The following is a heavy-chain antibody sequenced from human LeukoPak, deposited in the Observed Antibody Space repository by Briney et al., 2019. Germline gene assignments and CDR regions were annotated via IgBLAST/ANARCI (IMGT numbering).Heavy chain of an antibody. Sequence: PGGSLRLSCAASGFTFSSYGMHWVRQAPGKGLEWVAVISYDGSNKYYADSVKGRFTISRDNSKNTLYLQMNSLRAEDTAVYYCAKDLYYYDSSGYLYAFDIWGQGTMVTVSS. J-gene: IGHJ3*02. CDR3: AKDLYYYDSSGYLYAFDI. CDR2: ISYDGSNK. CDR1: GFTFSSYG. D-gene: IGHD3-22*01. V-gene: IGHV3-30*18.